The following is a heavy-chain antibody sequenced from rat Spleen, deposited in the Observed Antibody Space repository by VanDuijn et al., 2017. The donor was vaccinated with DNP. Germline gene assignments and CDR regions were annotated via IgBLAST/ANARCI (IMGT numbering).Heavy chain of an antibody. J-gene: IGHJ2*01. Sequence: EVQLVESGGGLVQPGRSLKLSCVASGFIFSDYNMAWVRQAPKTGLEWVASISSGGGGTYYPDSVKGRFTISRNNAKNTLYLQMDSLRSDDTASYYCARHLDYSSYVYYFDYWGQGVMVTVSS. D-gene: IGHD1-2*01. CDR2: ISSGGGGT. CDR1: GFIFSDYN. CDR3: ARHLDYSSYVYYFDY. V-gene: IGHV5S23*01.